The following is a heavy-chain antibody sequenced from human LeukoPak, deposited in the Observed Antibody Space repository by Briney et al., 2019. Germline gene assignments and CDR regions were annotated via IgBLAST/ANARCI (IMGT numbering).Heavy chain of an antibody. Sequence: SETLSLTCTVSGGSISSYYWSWIRQPPGKGLEWIGYIYYSGSTNYNPSLKSRVTISVDTSKNQFSLKLSSVTAADMAVYYCARVRTSSSWAGGAYYFDYWGQGTLVTVSS. CDR2: IYYSGST. D-gene: IGHD6-13*01. CDR3: ARVRTSSSWAGGAYYFDY. J-gene: IGHJ4*02. CDR1: GGSISSYY. V-gene: IGHV4-59*01.